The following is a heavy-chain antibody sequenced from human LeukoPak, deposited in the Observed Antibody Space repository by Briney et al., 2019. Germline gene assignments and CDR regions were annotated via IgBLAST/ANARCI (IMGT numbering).Heavy chain of an antibody. CDR3: ARDNQLLDDAFDI. Sequence: ASVKVSCKAPGYTFTGYYMHWVRQAPGQGLEWMGWINPNSGGTNYAQKFQGRVTMTRDTSISTAYMELSRLRSDDTAVYYCARDNQLLDDAFDIWGQGTMVTVSS. J-gene: IGHJ3*02. D-gene: IGHD2-2*01. CDR2: INPNSGGT. V-gene: IGHV1-2*02. CDR1: GYTFTGYY.